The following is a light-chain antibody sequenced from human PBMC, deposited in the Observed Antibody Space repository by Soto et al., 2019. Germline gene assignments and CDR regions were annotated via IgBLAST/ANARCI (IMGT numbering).Light chain of an antibody. Sequence: IVLPQSPGTLSLAPGGRAPLSCRASQSVSSSYLAWYQQKPGQAPRLLIYGASSRATGIPDRFSGSGSGTDFTLTISRLEPEDFAVYYCQQYGSSPLTFGPGTKVAIK. CDR1: QSVSSSY. J-gene: IGKJ3*01. CDR2: GAS. CDR3: QQYGSSPLT. V-gene: IGKV3-20*01.